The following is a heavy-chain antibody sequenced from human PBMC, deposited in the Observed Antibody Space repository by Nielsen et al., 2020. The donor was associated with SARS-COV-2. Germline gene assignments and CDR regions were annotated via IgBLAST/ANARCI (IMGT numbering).Heavy chain of an antibody. J-gene: IGHJ6*02. Sequence: GESLKISCGASGFTISSNFMSWVRQAAGKGLDWVSVIYTDGSTSHADSVKGRFTIFRDNSKNTLYLQMNSLRAEDTAVYYCARDNWGRMDVWGQGTTVTVSS. D-gene: IGHD7-27*01. CDR2: IYTDGST. CDR3: ARDNWGRMDV. V-gene: IGHV3-66*01. CDR1: GFTISSNF.